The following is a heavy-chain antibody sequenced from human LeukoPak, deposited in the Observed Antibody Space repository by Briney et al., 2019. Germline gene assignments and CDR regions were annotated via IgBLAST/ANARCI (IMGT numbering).Heavy chain of an antibody. CDR3: ARGREDYYYYGMDV. V-gene: IGHV4-34*01. CDR2: INHSGST. Sequence: SETLSLTCAVYGGSFSGYYWSWIRQPPGKRLEWIGEINHSGSTNYNPSLKSRVTISVDTSKNQFSLKLSSVTAADTAVYYCARGREDYYYYGMDVWGQGTTVTVSS. CDR1: GGSFSGYY. J-gene: IGHJ6*02.